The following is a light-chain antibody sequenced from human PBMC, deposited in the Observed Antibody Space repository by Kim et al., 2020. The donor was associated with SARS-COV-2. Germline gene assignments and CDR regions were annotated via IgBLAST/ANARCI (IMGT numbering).Light chain of an antibody. Sequence: ASLKLTCTLRSGHSSSGIAWHQHQPEKGPRYLMKLNSDGSHSKGDGIPVRFSRSSSGAERYLTIPSLQSEDEADYYFQTWGTGIRVFGGDTQLTVL. CDR1: SGHSSSG. V-gene: IGLV4-69*01. J-gene: IGLJ3*02. CDR2: LNSDGSH. CDR3: QTWGTGIRV.